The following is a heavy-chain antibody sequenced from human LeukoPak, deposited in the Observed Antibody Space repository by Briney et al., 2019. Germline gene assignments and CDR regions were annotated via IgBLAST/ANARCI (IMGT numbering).Heavy chain of an antibody. V-gene: IGHV4-30-4*01. CDR1: GGSISSYY. J-gene: IGHJ4*02. CDR3: ARELGGVDRAFDY. CDR2: IYYSGST. Sequence: SETLSLTCTVSGGSISSYYWSWIRQPPGKGLEWIGYIYYSGSTYYNPSLKSRVTISVDTSKNQFSLKLSSVTAADTAVYYCARELGGVDRAFDYWGQGTLVTVSS. D-gene: IGHD1-26*01.